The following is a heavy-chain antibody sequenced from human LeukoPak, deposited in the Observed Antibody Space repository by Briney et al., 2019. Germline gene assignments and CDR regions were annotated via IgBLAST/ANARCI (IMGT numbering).Heavy chain of an antibody. Sequence: PGGSLRLSCEASGFTFSSYAMSWVRQAPGKGLEWVSAISVSGNTYHADSVKGRFTISRDSSKNTLYLQMNRLRAEDAAVYYCAKAPVTTCSGAYCYPFDYWGQGTLVTVSS. CDR2: ISVSGNT. CDR3: AKAPVTTCSGAYCYPFDY. V-gene: IGHV3-23*01. D-gene: IGHD2-21*01. CDR1: GFTFSSYA. J-gene: IGHJ4*02.